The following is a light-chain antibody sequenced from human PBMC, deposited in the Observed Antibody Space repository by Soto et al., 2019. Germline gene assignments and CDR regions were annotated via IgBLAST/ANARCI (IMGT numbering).Light chain of an antibody. CDR3: QQSYSTQT. J-gene: IGKJ1*01. CDR1: QSISSY. Sequence: DIQMTQSPSSLSASVGDRVTITCRASQSISSYLNWYQQKPGKAPKLLIYAASSLQSVVPSRFSGSGSGTDFTPTISSLQPEDFATYYCQQSYSTQTFGQGTKVEI. V-gene: IGKV1-39*01. CDR2: AAS.